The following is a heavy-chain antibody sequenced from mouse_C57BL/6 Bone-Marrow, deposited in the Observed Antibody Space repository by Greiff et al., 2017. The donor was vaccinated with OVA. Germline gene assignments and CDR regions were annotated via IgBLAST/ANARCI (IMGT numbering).Heavy chain of an antibody. D-gene: IGHD2-3*01. CDR2: IYPGDGDT. CDR1: GYAFSSSW. V-gene: IGHV1-82*01. Sequence: VQLQQSGPELVKPGASVKISCKASGYAFSSSWMNWVKQRPGKGLEWIGRIYPGDGDTNYNGKFKGKATLTADKSSSTAYMQPSSLSSEDSAVYFCSRGGLLLNPFDYWGQGTTLTVSS. J-gene: IGHJ2*01. CDR3: SRGGLLLNPFDY.